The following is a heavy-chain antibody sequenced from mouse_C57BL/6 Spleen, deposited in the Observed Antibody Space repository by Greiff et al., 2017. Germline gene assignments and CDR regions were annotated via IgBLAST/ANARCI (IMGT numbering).Heavy chain of an antibody. V-gene: IGHV10-1*01. CDR2: IRSKSNNYAT. CDR3: VRDSSGIYYFDY. Sequence: VQLVESGGGLVQPKGSLKLSCAASGFSFNTYAMNWVRQAPGKGLEWVARIRSKSNNYATYYADSVKDRFTISRDDSESMLYLQMNNLKTEDTAMYYCVRDSSGIYYFDYWGQGTTLTVSS. D-gene: IGHD3-2*02. J-gene: IGHJ2*01. CDR1: GFSFNTYA.